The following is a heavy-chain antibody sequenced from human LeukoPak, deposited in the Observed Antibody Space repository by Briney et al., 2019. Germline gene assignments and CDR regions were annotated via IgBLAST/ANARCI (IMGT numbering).Heavy chain of an antibody. D-gene: IGHD3-10*01. CDR1: GFTFSSYG. CDR2: ISGSGGST. V-gene: IGHV3-23*01. J-gene: IGHJ4*02. CDR3: AKMITMVRGVPNY. Sequence: GGSLRLSCAASGFTFSSYGMSWVRQAPGKGLEWVSAISGSGGSTYYADSVKGRFTISRDNSKNTLYLQMNSLRAEDTAVYYCAKMITMVRGVPNYWGQGTLVTVSS.